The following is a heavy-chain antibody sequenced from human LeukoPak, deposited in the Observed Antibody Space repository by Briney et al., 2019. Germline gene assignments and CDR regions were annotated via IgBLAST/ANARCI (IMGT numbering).Heavy chain of an antibody. J-gene: IGHJ5*02. Sequence: GASVKVSCKASGYTFTSYDINWVRQATGQGLEWMGWMNPNRGNTGYAQKFQGRVTMTRNTSISTAYMELSSLRSEDTAVYYCAREDTAMDGGIWNNWFDPWGQGTLVTVSS. D-gene: IGHD5-18*01. CDR2: MNPNRGNT. CDR3: AREDTAMDGGIWNNWFDP. V-gene: IGHV1-8*01. CDR1: GYTFTSYD.